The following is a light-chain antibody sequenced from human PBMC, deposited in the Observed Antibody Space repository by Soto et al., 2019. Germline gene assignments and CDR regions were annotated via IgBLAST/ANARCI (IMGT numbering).Light chain of an antibody. CDR3: AAWDDRLSGYV. CDR1: SSNIGSNY. V-gene: IGLV1-47*01. J-gene: IGLJ1*01. CDR2: RND. Sequence: QSVLTQPPSASGTPGQRVTISCSGSSSNIGSNYVFWYQQLPGTAPKLLIYRNDQRPSGVPDRFSGSKSVTSASLAISGLRSEDEADYYCAAWDDRLSGYVFRTGTKLTVL.